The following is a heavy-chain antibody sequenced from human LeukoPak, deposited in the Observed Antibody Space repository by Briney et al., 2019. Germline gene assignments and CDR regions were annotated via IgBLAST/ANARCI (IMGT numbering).Heavy chain of an antibody. CDR3: ARDDKYFGSTSFFDY. CDR2: ISSCSTTR. D-gene: IGHD3-10*01. CDR1: GFTFNTYS. V-gene: IGHV3-48*01. J-gene: IGHJ4*02. Sequence: GGSLRLSCAASGFTFNTYSMNWVRQAPGTGLEWVSYISSCSTTRHYADSVKGRFTLSRDNAKNSLYLQMPSLRPDNTALYYCARDDKYFGSTSFFDYWGQGTLATVPS.